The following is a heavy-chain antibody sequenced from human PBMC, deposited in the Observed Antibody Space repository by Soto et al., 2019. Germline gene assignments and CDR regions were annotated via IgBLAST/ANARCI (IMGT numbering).Heavy chain of an antibody. V-gene: IGHV4-39*01. CDR3: ARQGIAAAGTNWLDP. Sequence: SETLSLTCTVSGGSISSSSYYWGWIRQPPGKGLEWIASIYHSGSTYYNPSLKSRVTISVDTPKNQFSLKLSSVTAADTAVYYCARQGIAAAGTNWLDPWGQGPLVTVS. CDR1: GGSISSSSYY. D-gene: IGHD6-13*01. J-gene: IGHJ5*02. CDR2: IYHSGST.